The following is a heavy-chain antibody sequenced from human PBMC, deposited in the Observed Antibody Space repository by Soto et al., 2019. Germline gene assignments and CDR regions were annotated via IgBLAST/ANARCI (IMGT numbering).Heavy chain of an antibody. Sequence: PSETLSLTCTVSGDSISNYYWSWIRQPPGKGLEWIGYIYYSGSTNYNPSLKSRVTMSVDTSKNQFSLKLSSVTAADTAVYYCARRHYYFYYMDVWDKGTTVTVSS. CDR1: GDSISNYY. J-gene: IGHJ6*03. CDR3: ARRHYYFYYMDV. CDR2: IYYSGST. V-gene: IGHV4-59*08.